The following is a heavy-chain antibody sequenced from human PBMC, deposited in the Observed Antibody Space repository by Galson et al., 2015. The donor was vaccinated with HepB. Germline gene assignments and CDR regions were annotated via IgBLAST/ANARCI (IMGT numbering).Heavy chain of an antibody. J-gene: IGHJ3*02. CDR2: ISSSSSAI. CDR1: GFTFSSYS. CDR3: ARSDYGDYGDAFDI. V-gene: IGHV3-48*01. Sequence: SLRLSCAASGFTFSSYSMNWVRQAPGKGLEWVSFISSSSSAIYYADSVKGRFTISRDNAKNSLYLQMNSLRAEDTAVYYCARSDYGDYGDAFDIWGQGTIVTVSS. D-gene: IGHD4-17*01.